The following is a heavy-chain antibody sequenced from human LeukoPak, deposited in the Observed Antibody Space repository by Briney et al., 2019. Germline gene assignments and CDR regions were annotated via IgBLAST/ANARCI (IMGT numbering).Heavy chain of an antibody. CDR2: MNPNSGNT. CDR1: GYTFTSYD. D-gene: IGHD3-3*01. V-gene: IGHV1-8*01. Sequence: ASVKVSCKASGYTFTSYDINWVRQATGQGLEWMGWMNPNSGNTGYAQKFQGRVTMTRNTSISTAYMELSSLSSEDTAVYYCARGRTGYDFWSGYSNGDAFDIWGQGTMVTVSS. J-gene: IGHJ3*02. CDR3: ARGRTGYDFWSGYSNGDAFDI.